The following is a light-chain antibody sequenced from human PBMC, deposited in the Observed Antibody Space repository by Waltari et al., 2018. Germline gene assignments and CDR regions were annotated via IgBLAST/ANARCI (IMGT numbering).Light chain of an antibody. V-gene: IGLV3-19*01. CDR1: SLRSYY. CDR2: GQN. J-gene: IGLJ1*01. Sequence: SSELTQDPAVSVALGQTVRITCQGDSLRSYYATWYQQKPGQAPVLVIFGQNKRPSGIQDRFSGASSRNTGSLTIIGAQAEDEADYYCICRDRSGFRHVFGTGTKVTVL. CDR3: ICRDRSGFRHV.